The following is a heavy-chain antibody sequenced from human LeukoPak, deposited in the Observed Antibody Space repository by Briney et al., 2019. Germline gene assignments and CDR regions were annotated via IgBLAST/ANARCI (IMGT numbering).Heavy chain of an antibody. V-gene: IGHV3-49*04. CDR1: GFTFSSYG. CDR3: TRDQTPYY. CDR2: IRSKVYGGTT. J-gene: IGHJ4*02. Sequence: GGSLRLSCAASGFTFSSYGMHWVRLAPGKGLEWVGFIRSKVYGGTTEYAASVKGRFTISRDDSKGIAYLQMNSLKTEDTAVYYCTRDQTPYYWGQGTLVTVSS.